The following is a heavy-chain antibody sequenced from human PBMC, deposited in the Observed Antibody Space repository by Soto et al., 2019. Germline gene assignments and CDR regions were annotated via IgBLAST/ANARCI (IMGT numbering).Heavy chain of an antibody. CDR1: VGSVSSGSYY. D-gene: IGHD5-12*01. CDR3: ARDRRGYSGYPSYFDC. Sequence: PSLTLSLTCTVSVGSVSSGSYYWIWIRQPPWEGLEWIGYIYYSGSTNYNPSLKSRVTISVDTSKNQFSLKLSSVPAADTAVYYCARDRRGYSGYPSYFDCWGQGTLVTVSS. J-gene: IGHJ4*02. V-gene: IGHV4-61*01. CDR2: IYYSGST.